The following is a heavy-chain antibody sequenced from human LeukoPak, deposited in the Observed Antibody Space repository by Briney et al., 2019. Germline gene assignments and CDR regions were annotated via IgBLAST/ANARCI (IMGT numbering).Heavy chain of an antibody. V-gene: IGHV1-18*01. CDR3: ARDYSSGWYSVDY. Sequence: ASVKVSCKTSAYSFTNYGITWVRQAPGQGLEWMGWISTYNSNTNYAQKFQGRVTMTTDTSTSTAYMELRSLRSDDTAIYYCARDYSSGWYSVDYWGQGTLITVSS. D-gene: IGHD6-19*01. CDR1: AYSFTNYG. CDR2: ISTYNSNT. J-gene: IGHJ4*02.